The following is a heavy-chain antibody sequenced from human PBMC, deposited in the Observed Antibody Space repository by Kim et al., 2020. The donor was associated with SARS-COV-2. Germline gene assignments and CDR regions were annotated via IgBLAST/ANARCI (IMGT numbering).Heavy chain of an antibody. J-gene: IGHJ6*02. CDR1: VGSFSGYR. V-gene: IGHV4-34*01. CDR2: INHSGAT. D-gene: IGHD3-3*01. Sequence: SETLSLTCAVYVGSFSGYRWTWIRQSPGKGLEWIGEINHSGATNYNPSLKSRVDISVDTSKNQFSLKVKSVTAADTAVYFCARGRAGVVPSPILGLGPYYEYYALDVWGQGTTVSVSS. CDR3: ARGRAGVVPSPILGLGPYYEYYALDV.